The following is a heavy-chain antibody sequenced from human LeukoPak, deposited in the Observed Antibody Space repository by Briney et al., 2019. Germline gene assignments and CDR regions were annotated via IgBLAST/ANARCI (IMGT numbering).Heavy chain of an antibody. CDR2: ISSSSSYI. V-gene: IGHV3-21*01. J-gene: IGHJ6*02. Sequence: GGSLRLSCAASGFTFSSYSMNWVRQAPGKGREWVSSISSSSSYIYYADSVKGRFTSSRDNAKNSLELQMNSLRAEDTAVYYCARKLLWFGELSGMDVWGQGTAVTVSS. CDR3: ARKLLWFGELSGMDV. CDR1: GFTFSSYS. D-gene: IGHD3-10*01.